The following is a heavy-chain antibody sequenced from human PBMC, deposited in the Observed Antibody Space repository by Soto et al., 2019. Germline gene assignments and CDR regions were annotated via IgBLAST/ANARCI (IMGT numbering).Heavy chain of an antibody. CDR3: ARDTPGIAVAGSSPYWYFDL. D-gene: IGHD6-19*01. CDR2: IWYDGSNK. V-gene: IGHV3-33*01. J-gene: IGHJ2*01. CDR1: GFTFSSYG. Sequence: QVQLVESGGGVVQPGRSLRLSCAASGFTFSSYGMHWVRQAPGTGLEWVAVIWYDGSNKYYADSVKGRFTISRDNSKNTLYLQMNSLRAEDTAVYYCARDTPGIAVAGSSPYWYFDLWGRGTLVTVSS.